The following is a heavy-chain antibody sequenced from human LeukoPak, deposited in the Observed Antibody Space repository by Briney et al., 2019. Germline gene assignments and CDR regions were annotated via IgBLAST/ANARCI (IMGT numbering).Heavy chain of an antibody. CDR2: ISSSGSTI. CDR1: GFTFSSYW. V-gene: IGHV3-48*01. J-gene: IGHJ5*02. D-gene: IGHD2-2*01. Sequence: GGSLRLSCAASGFTFSSYWMNWVRQAPGKGLEWVSYISSSGSTIYYADSVKGRFTISRDNSRNVLYLQMNSLRADDAAIYYCARGYCTSTNCNNWFDPWGQGTLVTVSS. CDR3: ARGYCTSTNCNNWFDP.